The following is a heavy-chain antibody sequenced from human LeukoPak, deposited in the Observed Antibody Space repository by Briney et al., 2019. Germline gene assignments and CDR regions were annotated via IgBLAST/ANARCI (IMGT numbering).Heavy chain of an antibody. V-gene: IGHV3-30-3*01. CDR1: GFTFSSYT. CDR2: ISLDGSYK. J-gene: IGHJ4*02. CDR3: ARDYYYDSSGYYSLDY. Sequence: GGSLRLSCAASGFTFSSYTMHWVRQAPGKGLEWVALISLDGSYKFYADSVKGRFTISRDNSKNTLYLQMNSLRAEDTAVYYCARDYYYDSSGYYSLDYWGQGTLVTVSS. D-gene: IGHD3-22*01.